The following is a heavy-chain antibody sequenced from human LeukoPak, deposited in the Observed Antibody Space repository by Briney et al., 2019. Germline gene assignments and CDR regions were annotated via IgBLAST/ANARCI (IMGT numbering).Heavy chain of an antibody. CDR1: GGSISSGSYY. V-gene: IGHV4-61*02. J-gene: IGHJ6*02. D-gene: IGHD5-18*01. Sequence: SETLSLTCTVSGGSISSGSYYWSWIRQPAGKGLEWIGRIYTSGSTNYNPSLKSRVTISVDTSKNQFSLKLSSVTAADTAVYYCARTGYSYGLATYGMDVWGQGTTVTVSS. CDR2: IYTSGST. CDR3: ARTGYSYGLATYGMDV.